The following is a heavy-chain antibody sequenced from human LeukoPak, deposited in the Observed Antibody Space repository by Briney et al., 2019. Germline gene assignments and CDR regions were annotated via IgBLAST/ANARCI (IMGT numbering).Heavy chain of an antibody. V-gene: IGHV1-69*05. CDR3: ARSDFGVAIPYYYYYYMDV. D-gene: IGHD3-3*01. CDR2: IIPIFGTA. J-gene: IGHJ6*03. CDR1: GGTFSSYA. Sequence: SVKVSCKASGGTFSSYAISWVRQAPGQGLEWMGGIIPIFGTANYAQKFQGRVTITTDESTSTAFMELSSLRSEDTAVYYCARSDFGVAIPYYYYYYMDVWGKGTTVTVSS.